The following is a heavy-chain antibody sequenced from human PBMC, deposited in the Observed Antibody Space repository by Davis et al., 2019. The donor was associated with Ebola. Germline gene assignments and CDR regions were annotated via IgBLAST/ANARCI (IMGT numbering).Heavy chain of an antibody. Sequence: GESLKISCKGSGYSFTSHWIGWVRQMPGKGLEWMGIIYPGDSDTRYSPSFQGHVTISADKSISTAYLQWSSLKASDTAMYYCARVPRHYGDYVDYWGQGTLVTVSS. CDR3: ARVPRHYGDYVDY. CDR2: IYPGDSDT. CDR1: GYSFTSHW. J-gene: IGHJ4*02. V-gene: IGHV5-51*01. D-gene: IGHD4-17*01.